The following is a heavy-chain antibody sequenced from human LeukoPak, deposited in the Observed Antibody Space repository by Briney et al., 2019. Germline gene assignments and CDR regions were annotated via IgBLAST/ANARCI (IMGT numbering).Heavy chain of an antibody. V-gene: IGHV4-30-2*01. CDR2: IYHSGST. Sequence: PSQTLSLTCAVSGGSISSGGYSWSWIRQPPGKGLEWIGYIYHSGSTYYNPSLKSRVTISVDRSKNQSSLKLSSVTAADTAVYYCARGASYANWFDPWGQGTLVTVSS. CDR1: GGSISSGGYS. D-gene: IGHD5-18*01. J-gene: IGHJ5*02. CDR3: ARGASYANWFDP.